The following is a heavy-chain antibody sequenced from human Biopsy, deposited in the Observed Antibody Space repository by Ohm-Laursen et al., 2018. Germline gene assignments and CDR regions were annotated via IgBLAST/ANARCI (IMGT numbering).Heavy chain of an antibody. Sequence: SETLSLTCAVSGKSFSGYFRTWIRQPPGKGLEWIGEVNDSGTTNYNPSLKSRLTVSVDTTRKQFSLKLTSVTAADTALYYCARLGDFHGSGIYGLDVWGRGTLVTVSS. J-gene: IGHJ6*02. CDR3: ARLGDFHGSGIYGLDV. CDR2: VNDSGTT. D-gene: IGHD3-10*01. CDR1: GKSFSGYF. V-gene: IGHV4-34*01.